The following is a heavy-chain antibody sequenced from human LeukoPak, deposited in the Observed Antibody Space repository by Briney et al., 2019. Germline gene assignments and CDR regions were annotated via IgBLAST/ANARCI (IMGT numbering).Heavy chain of an antibody. CDR1: GFTFSDYP. D-gene: IGHD6-6*01. V-gene: IGHV3-49*03. J-gene: IGHJ4*02. CDR2: IRSGAHGGTT. CDR3: VRGYSNSEGEGY. Sequence: PGGSLRLSCTASGFTFSDYPMSWYRQAPGKGPEWAAFIRSGAHGGTTEYGASVKGRFTTLRDDSKSIAYLQMDSLKTEDTAVYYCVRGYSNSEGEGYWGQGTLVTVSS.